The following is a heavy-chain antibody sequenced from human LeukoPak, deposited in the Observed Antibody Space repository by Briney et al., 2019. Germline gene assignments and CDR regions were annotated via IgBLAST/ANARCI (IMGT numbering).Heavy chain of an antibody. V-gene: IGHV3-30*18. J-gene: IGHJ4*02. CDR1: GCTFSSYG. D-gene: IGHD5-12*01. Sequence: GGSLRLSCAASGCTFSSYGMHWVRQAPGKGLEWVAVISYDGSNKYYADSVKGRFTISRDNSKNTLYLQMNSLRAEDTAVYYCAKVHSGYDYHPADYWGQGTLVTVSS. CDR2: ISYDGSNK. CDR3: AKVHSGYDYHPADY.